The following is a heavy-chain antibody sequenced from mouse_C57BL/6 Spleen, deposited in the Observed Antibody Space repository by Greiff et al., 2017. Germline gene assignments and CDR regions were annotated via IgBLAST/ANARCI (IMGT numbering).Heavy chain of an antibody. CDR3: ARIEYDYDGFAY. CDR2: IDPSDSYT. J-gene: IGHJ3*01. Sequence: QVQLQQPGAELVMPGASVKLSCKASGYTFTSYWMHWVKQRPGQGLEWIGEIDPSDSYTNYTQKFKGKSTLTVDKSSSTAYMQLSSLTSEDSAVYYCARIEYDYDGFAYWGQGTLVTVSA. CDR1: GYTFTSYW. V-gene: IGHV1-69*01. D-gene: IGHD2-4*01.